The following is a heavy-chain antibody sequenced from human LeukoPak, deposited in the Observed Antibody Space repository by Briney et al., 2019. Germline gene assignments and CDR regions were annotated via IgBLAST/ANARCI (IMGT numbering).Heavy chain of an antibody. Sequence: ASVTVSCKASGYTFTGYYMHWVRPAPGQGLAGMGWINPKSGGTNYAQKFQGRVTMTRDTSISTAYMELSRLRSDDTAVYYCARVASSSWYDSPWHNWGQGTLVTVSS. J-gene: IGHJ4*02. CDR3: ARVASSSWYDSPWHN. CDR1: GYTFTGYY. D-gene: IGHD6-13*01. CDR2: INPKSGGT. V-gene: IGHV1-2*02.